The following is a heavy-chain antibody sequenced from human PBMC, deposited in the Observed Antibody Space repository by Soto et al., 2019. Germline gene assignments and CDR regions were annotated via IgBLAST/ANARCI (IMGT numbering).Heavy chain of an antibody. J-gene: IGHJ5*01. V-gene: IGHV3-48*03. CDR1: GFNFRLYE. CDR3: SRYGTRGDW. CDR2: ISSSGLTT. D-gene: IGHD3-10*01. Sequence: GSLRLSCQASGFNFRLYEMHWVRKAPGKGLEWVSYISSSGLTTYYADFAEGRFTISRDNAKDSLYLHLNSLRVGDTAVYYCSRYGTRGDWWGLGTQVTVSS.